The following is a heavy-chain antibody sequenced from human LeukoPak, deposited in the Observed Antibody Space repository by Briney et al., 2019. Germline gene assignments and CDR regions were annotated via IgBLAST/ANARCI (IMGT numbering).Heavy chain of an antibody. J-gene: IGHJ4*02. V-gene: IGHV3-11*06. Sequence: PGGSLRLSCAASGFTFSDYYMSWIRQAPGKGLEWVSYISSSSSYTNYADSVKGRFTISRDNAKNSLYLQMNSLRAEDTAVYCCAREGYCISTSCQFDYWGQGTLVTVSS. CDR3: AREGYCISTSCQFDY. CDR1: GFTFSDYY. D-gene: IGHD2-2*01. CDR2: ISSSSSYT.